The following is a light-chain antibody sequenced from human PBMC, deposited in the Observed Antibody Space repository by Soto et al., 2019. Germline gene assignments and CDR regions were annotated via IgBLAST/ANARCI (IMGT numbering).Light chain of an antibody. CDR1: SSDVGGYNY. CDR3: SSYAGSNNLV. Sequence: QSALTQPPSASGSPGQSVTISCTGTSSDVGGYNYVSWYQQHQGKAPKLMIYEVSKRPSVVPDRFSGSKSGNTASLTVAGLKAEDEADYYCSSYAGSNNLVFGGGTKLTVL. J-gene: IGLJ2*01. CDR2: EVS. V-gene: IGLV2-8*01.